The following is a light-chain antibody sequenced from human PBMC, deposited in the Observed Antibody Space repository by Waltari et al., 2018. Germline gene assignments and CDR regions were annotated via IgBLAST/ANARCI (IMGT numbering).Light chain of an antibody. CDR1: QSIRKY. CDR3: QNHERLPAT. Sequence: SCRASQSIRKYLVGYQQRPGHAPRLLIYAASTRATGIPDRFSGSGFGTDFTLTISRLEPEDFAMYYCQNHERLPATFGQGTKVEIK. V-gene: IGKV3-11*01. CDR2: AAS. J-gene: IGKJ1*01.